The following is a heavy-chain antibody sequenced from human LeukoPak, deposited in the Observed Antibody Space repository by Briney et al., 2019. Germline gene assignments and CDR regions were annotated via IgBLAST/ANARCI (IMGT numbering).Heavy chain of an antibody. J-gene: IGHJ4*02. CDR2: IGGSGGST. Sequence: PGGSLRLSCAASGFTFSSYGMHWVRQAPGEGLEWVSAIGGSGGSTFYADSVKGRFTISRDNPKNTLYLQMNSLRAEDTAVYYCATQGSYSGSYFDYWGQGTLVTVSS. D-gene: IGHD1-26*01. CDR3: ATQGSYSGSYFDY. CDR1: GFTFSSYG. V-gene: IGHV3-23*01.